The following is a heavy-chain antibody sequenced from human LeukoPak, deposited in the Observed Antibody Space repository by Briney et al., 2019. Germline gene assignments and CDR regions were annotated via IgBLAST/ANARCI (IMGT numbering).Heavy chain of an antibody. Sequence: GASVKVSCKASGYTFTGYYMHWVRQAPGQGLEWMGWINPNSGGTNYAQKFQGRVTMTRDTSTSTVYMELSSLRSEDTAVYYCARRTSGWLQFGAFDIWGQGTMVTVSS. J-gene: IGHJ3*02. CDR3: ARRTSGWLQFGAFDI. CDR2: INPNSGGT. CDR1: GYTFTGYY. D-gene: IGHD5-24*01. V-gene: IGHV1-2*02.